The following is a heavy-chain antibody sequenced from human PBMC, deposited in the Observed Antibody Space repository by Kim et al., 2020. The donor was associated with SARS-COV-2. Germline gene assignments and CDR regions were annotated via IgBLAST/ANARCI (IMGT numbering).Heavy chain of an antibody. CDR3: AKDWGSSWPGWGY. D-gene: IGHD6-13*01. CDR1: GFTFSSYG. V-gene: IGHV3-30*18. J-gene: IGHJ4*02. Sequence: GGSLRLSCAASGFTFSSYGMHWVRQAPGKGLEWVAVISYDGSNKYYADSVKGRFTISRDNSKNTLYLQMNSLRAEDTAVYYCAKDWGSSWPGWGYWGQGTLVTVSS. CDR2: ISYDGSNK.